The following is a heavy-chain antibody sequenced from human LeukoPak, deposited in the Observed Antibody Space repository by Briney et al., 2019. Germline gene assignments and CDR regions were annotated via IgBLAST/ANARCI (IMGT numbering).Heavy chain of an antibody. CDR3: TTDGDGYNPGYYYYGMDV. V-gene: IGHV3-15*01. Sequence: GGSLRLSCVASGFTFSSYGMHWVRQAPGKGLEWVGRIKSKTDGGTTDYAAPVKGRFTISRDDSKNTLYLQMNSLKTEDTAVYYCTTDGDGYNPGYYYYGMDVWGQGTTVTVSS. CDR2: IKSKTDGGTT. CDR1: GFTFSSYG. D-gene: IGHD5-24*01. J-gene: IGHJ6*02.